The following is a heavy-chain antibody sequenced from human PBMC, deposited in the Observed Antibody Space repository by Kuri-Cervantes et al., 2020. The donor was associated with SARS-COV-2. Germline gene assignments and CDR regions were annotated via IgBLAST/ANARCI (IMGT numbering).Heavy chain of an antibody. CDR2: INHSGST. CDR3: ARRNEVDSDDY. D-gene: IGHD3/OR15-3a*01. CDR1: GGSFSGYY. J-gene: IGHJ4*02. Sequence: SETLSLTCAVYGGSFSGYYWNWIRQPPGKGLEWIGEINHSGSTNYNPSLKSRVTISVDTSKNQFSLKLSSVTAADTAVYYCARRNEVDSDDYWGQGTLVTVSS. V-gene: IGHV4-34*01.